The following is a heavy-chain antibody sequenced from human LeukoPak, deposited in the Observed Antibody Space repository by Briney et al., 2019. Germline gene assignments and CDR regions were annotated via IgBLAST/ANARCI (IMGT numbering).Heavy chain of an antibody. V-gene: IGHV1-69*13. D-gene: IGHD2-2*01. CDR3: ARAAQTFTSRGWFDP. Sequence: ASVKVSCKASGGTFSSYAISWVRQAPGQGLEWMGGIIPIFGTANYAQKFQGRVTITADESTSTAYMELSSLRSEDTAVYYCARAAQTFTSRGWFDPWGQGTLVTVSS. CDR2: IIPIFGTA. J-gene: IGHJ5*02. CDR1: GGTFSSYA.